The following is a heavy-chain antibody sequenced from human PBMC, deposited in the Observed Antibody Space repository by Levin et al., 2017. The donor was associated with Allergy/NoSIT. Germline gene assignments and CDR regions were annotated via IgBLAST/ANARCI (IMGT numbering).Heavy chain of an antibody. V-gene: IGHV3-20*04. CDR3: ARDKGIAVAGGFDY. CDR2: INWKGGRT. CDR1: GFTFDDYG. D-gene: IGHD6-19*01. J-gene: IGHJ4*02. Sequence: GGSLRLSCAASGFTFDDYGMNWVRQAPGKGLEGVSGINWKGGRTGYADSVKGRFTISRDNAKNSLYLQMNSRRAEDTALYYCARDKGIAVAGGFDYWGQGALVTVSS.